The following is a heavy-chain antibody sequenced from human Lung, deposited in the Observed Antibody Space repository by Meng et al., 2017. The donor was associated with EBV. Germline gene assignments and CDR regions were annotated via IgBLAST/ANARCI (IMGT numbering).Heavy chain of an antibody. V-gene: IGHV4-30-4*08. CDR2: IYESAST. CDR1: GGSIRFGDYY. CDR3: AREYSSSSGLPGP. Sequence: VNLAAPGPGLVSPLQTLCLTCTVSGGSIRFGDYYWSWILQPPGKGLGWIGYIYESASTSYNPSLMSRVTISVDTSRNQFSLKLTCVTAADTAVYYCAREYSSSSGLPGPWGQGTLVTVSS. J-gene: IGHJ5*02. D-gene: IGHD6-6*01.